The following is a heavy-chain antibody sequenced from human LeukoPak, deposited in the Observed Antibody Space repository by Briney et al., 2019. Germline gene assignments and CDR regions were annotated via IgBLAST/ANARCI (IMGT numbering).Heavy chain of an antibody. J-gene: IGHJ5*02. V-gene: IGHV3-23*01. CDR1: GFTFSSYA. CDR3: AKAPSWHRDGTRWFDP. D-gene: IGHD5-24*01. Sequence: GGSLRLSCAASGFTFSSYAMSWVRQAPGKGLEWVSAISGSGGSTYYADSVKGRFTISRDNSKNTLYLQMNSLRAEDTAVYYCAKAPSWHRDGTRWFDPWGQGTLVTVSS. CDR2: ISGSGGST.